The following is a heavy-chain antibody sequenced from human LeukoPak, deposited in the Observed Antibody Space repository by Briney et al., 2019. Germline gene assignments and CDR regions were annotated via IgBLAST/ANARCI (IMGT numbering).Heavy chain of an antibody. Sequence: GGSLRLSCAASGFTFSSYAMHWVRQAPGKGLEWVAVISYDGSNKYYADSVKGRFTISRDNSKNTLYLQMNSLRAEDTAVYYCAREDGYCSGGNCYSYFDSWGQGTLVTVSS. J-gene: IGHJ4*02. CDR2: ISYDGSNK. V-gene: IGHV3-30-3*01. CDR1: GFTFSSYA. D-gene: IGHD2-15*01. CDR3: AREDGYCSGGNCYSYFDS.